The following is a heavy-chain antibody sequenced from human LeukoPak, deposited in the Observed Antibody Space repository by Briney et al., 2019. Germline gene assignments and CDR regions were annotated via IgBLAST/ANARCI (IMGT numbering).Heavy chain of an antibody. CDR2: FDPEDGET. D-gene: IGHD4-17*01. Sequence: ASVRVSCKVSGYTLTELSMHWVRQAPGKGLEWMGGFDPEDGETIYAQKFQGRVTMTEDTSTDTAYMELSSLRSEDTAVYYCATVGNLGGDHMFDYWGQGTLVTVSS. V-gene: IGHV1-24*01. CDR3: ATVGNLGGDHMFDY. CDR1: GYTLTELS. J-gene: IGHJ4*02.